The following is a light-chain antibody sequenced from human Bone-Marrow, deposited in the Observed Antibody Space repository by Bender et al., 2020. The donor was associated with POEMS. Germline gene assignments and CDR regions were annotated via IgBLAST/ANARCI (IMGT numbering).Light chain of an antibody. CDR2: KDS. V-gene: IGLV3-25*02. Sequence: SYELTQPPSVSVSPGQTARITCSGDALPKQYAYWYQQKPGQAPLLVIYKDSERPSGIPERFSGSSSGTTVTLTISGVQAEDEADYYCQSADSSGTYAVFGGGTQLTVL. CDR1: ALPKQY. CDR3: QSADSSGTYAV. J-gene: IGLJ7*01.